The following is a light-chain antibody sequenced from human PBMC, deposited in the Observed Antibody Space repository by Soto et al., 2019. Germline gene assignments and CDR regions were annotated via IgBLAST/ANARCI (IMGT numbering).Light chain of an antibody. J-gene: IGKJ2*01. CDR2: GAV. V-gene: IGKV3-15*01. Sequence: EVVMTQSPVTLSVSPGERATHSCRASQSVGCDLAWYQQTPGQTPRLLIYGAVTRATGVAARFSGAGSGTEFTLTVDSLQSEDVAIYYGQQYNAWPRYFGQGTKLE. CDR1: QSVGCD. CDR3: QQYNAWPRY.